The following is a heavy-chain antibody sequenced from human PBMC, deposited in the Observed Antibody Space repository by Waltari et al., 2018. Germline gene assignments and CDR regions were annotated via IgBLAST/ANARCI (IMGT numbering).Heavy chain of an antibody. Sequence: EVQLLQSGAEVKKPGTPVKISCKVSGDTFTDNSIHWIPQAPGKGLQWMGLLGPEDGQAVYAEKFQGRVTMTADTSIHTAYMELTSLTSEDTAFYYCAAALGGGISASRPFHFWGQGTMITVSS. CDR1: GDTFTDNS. CDR2: LGPEDGQA. V-gene: IGHV1-69-2*01. CDR3: AAALGGGISASRPFHF. J-gene: IGHJ3*01. D-gene: IGHD3-10*01.